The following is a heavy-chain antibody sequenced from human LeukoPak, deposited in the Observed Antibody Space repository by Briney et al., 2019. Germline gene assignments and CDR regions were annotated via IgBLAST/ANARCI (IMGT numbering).Heavy chain of an antibody. CDR2: ISWNSGSI. CDR1: GFTFDDYA. D-gene: IGHD1-26*01. Sequence: PGGSLRLSCAASGFTFDDYAMHWVRQAPGKGLEWVSGISWNSGSIGYADSVKGRFTISRDNAKNSLYLQMNSLRAEDMALYYCAKAFNRGATLDAFDIWGQGTMVTVPS. J-gene: IGHJ3*02. CDR3: AKAFNRGATLDAFDI. V-gene: IGHV3-9*03.